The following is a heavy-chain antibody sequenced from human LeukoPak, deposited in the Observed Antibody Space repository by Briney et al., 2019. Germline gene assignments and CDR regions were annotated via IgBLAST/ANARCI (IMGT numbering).Heavy chain of an antibody. CDR1: GFTFSSYD. V-gene: IGHV3-13*01. D-gene: IGHD3-22*01. J-gene: IGHJ4*02. CDR3: AREGYYDREFDY. CDR2: IGTAGDT. Sequence: GGSLRLSCAASGFTFSSYDMHWVRQATGKGLEWVSAIGTAGDTYYPGSVKGRFTISRENAKNSLYLQMNSLRAGDTAVYYCAREGYYDREFDYWGQGTLVTVSS.